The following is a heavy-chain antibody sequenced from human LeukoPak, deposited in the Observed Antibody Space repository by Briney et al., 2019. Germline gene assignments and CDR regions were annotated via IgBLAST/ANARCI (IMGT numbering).Heavy chain of an antibody. CDR2: IYSSGST. Sequence: SETLSLTCTVSGASVSSGSYSWNWIRQPPGKGLEWIGYIYSSGSTYYNPSLKSRVTISVDTSKNRFSLKLSTVTAADTAVYYCARRPTGDPKFDYWGQGTLVTVSS. CDR1: GASVSSGSYS. V-gene: IGHV4-61*01. J-gene: IGHJ4*02. CDR3: ARRPTGDPKFDY. D-gene: IGHD7-27*01.